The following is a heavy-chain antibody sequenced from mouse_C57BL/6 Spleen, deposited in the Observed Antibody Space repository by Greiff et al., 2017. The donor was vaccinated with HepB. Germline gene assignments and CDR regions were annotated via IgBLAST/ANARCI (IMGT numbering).Heavy chain of an antibody. V-gene: IGHV5-17*01. CDR1: GFTFSDYG. J-gene: IGHJ4*01. CDR3: ARHYSNYLPYAMDY. D-gene: IGHD2-5*01. CDR2: ISSGSSTI. Sequence: DVKLQESGGGLVKPGGSLKLSCAASGFTFSDYGMHWVRQAPEKGLEWVAYISSGSSTIYYADTVKGRFTISRDNAKNTLFLQMTSLRSEDTAMYYCARHYSNYLPYAMDYWGQGTSVTVSS.